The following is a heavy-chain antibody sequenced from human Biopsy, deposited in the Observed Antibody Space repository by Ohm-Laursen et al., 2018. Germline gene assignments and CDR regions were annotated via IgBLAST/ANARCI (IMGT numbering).Heavy chain of an antibody. V-gene: IGHV4-59*08. Sequence: GTLSLTCTVSGGSFSGYYWSWIRQPPGKGLEWIGYISGSSNTNYNPSLKSRVTLSTDTSETQFSLRLSSVTAADTAVYYCARGSNEYGGLYFPHWGQGILVTVSS. CDR1: GGSFSGYY. D-gene: IGHD4-23*01. J-gene: IGHJ1*01. CDR3: ARGSNEYGGLYFPH. CDR2: ISGSSNT.